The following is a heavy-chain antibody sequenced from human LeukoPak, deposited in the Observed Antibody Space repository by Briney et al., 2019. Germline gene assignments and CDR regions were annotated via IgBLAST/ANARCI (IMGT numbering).Heavy chain of an antibody. J-gene: IGHJ6*03. D-gene: IGHD6-19*01. CDR3: ARPAIPYSSGRYDHYYIDV. CDR2: IRHDGSNK. Sequence: GGSLRLSCAASGFTFSSYGMHWVRQAPGKGLEWVAFIRHDGSNKYYADSVKGRFTISRDNSKNTLYLQMNSLRAEDTAVYYCARPAIPYSSGRYDHYYIDVWGKGSTVTVSS. V-gene: IGHV3-30*02. CDR1: GFTFSSYG.